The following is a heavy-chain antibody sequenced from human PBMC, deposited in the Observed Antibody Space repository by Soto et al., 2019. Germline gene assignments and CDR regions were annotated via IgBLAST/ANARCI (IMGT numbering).Heavy chain of an antibody. J-gene: IGHJ4*02. D-gene: IGHD1-26*01. CDR2: INSDGSST. CDR1: GFTFSSYW. Sequence: EVQLVESGGGLVQPGGSLRLSCAASGFTFSSYWMHWVRQAPGKGLVWVSRINSDGSSTSYADSVKGRFTISRDNAKNTLYLQMNSLRAEDTAVYYCARIAIVGATRYFDYWGQGTLVTVSS. CDR3: ARIAIVGATRYFDY. V-gene: IGHV3-74*01.